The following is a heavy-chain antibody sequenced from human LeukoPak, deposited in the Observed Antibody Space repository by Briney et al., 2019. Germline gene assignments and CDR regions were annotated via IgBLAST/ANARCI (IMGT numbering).Heavy chain of an antibody. D-gene: IGHD3-10*01. J-gene: IGHJ6*03. V-gene: IGHV4-30-2*01. CDR2: IYHSGST. Sequence: SETLSLTCTVSGGSISSGGYYWSWIRQPPGKGLEWIGYIYHSGSTYYNPSLKSRVTISVDRSKNQFSLKLSSVTAADTAVYYCARAGASPNYHYYMDVWGKGTTVTVSS. CDR3: ARAGASPNYHYYMDV. CDR1: GGSISSGGYY.